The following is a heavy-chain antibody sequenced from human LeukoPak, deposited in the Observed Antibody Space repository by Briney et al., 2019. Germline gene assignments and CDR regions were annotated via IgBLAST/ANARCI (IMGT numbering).Heavy chain of an antibody. V-gene: IGHV1-69*05. Sequence: SVKVSCKASGGNFISYAVSWVRQAPGQGLEWMGGIIPMFGTSNYAQKFQGRVTVTTDESTTTAYMELSSLSSEDTAVYYCATYTLSQFWSGYYHFDYWGQGTLVSVSS. CDR1: GGNFISYA. D-gene: IGHD3-3*01. CDR2: IIPMFGTS. CDR3: ATYTLSQFWSGYYHFDY. J-gene: IGHJ4*02.